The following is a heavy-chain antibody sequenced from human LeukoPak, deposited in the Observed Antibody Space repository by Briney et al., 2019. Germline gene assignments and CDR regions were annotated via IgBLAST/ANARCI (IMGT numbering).Heavy chain of an antibody. CDR3: AKDIGPGIAVAGTFDY. D-gene: IGHD6-19*01. J-gene: IGHJ4*02. CDR1: GFTFDDYA. CDR2: ISWISGSI. V-gene: IGHV3-9*01. Sequence: GGSLRLSCAASGFTFDDYAMRWVRQAPGKGLEWVSGISWISGSIGYADSVKGRFTISRDNAKNSLYLQMNSLRAEDTALYYCAKDIGPGIAVAGTFDYWGQGTLVTVSS.